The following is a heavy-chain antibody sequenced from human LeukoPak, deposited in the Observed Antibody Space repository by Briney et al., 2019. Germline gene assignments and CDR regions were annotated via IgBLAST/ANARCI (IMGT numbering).Heavy chain of an antibody. CDR1: GGSISSGGYY. J-gene: IGHJ5*02. D-gene: IGHD2-2*02. CDR3: ARSPAFLVVPAAILWFDP. CDR2: IYYSRST. Sequence: SQTLSLTCTVSGGSISSGGYYWSWIRQHPGKGLEWIGYIYYSRSTYYNPSLKSRVTISVDTSKNQFSLKLSTVTAADTAVYYCARSPAFLVVPAAILWFDPWGQGTLATVSS. V-gene: IGHV4-31*03.